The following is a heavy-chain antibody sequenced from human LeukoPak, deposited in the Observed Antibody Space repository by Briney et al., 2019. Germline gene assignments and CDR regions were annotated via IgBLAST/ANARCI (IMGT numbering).Heavy chain of an antibody. Sequence: GGSLRLSCAASGFTFGNYWMHWVRQVPGKGLVWVSRINTDGSTITYADSVKGRFTISRDNTKNKVYLQMSSLGAEDTAVYYCARGDYGDYFDYWGQGTLIIVSS. CDR2: INTDGSTI. V-gene: IGHV3-74*01. D-gene: IGHD4-17*01. CDR3: ARGDYGDYFDY. J-gene: IGHJ4*02. CDR1: GFTFGNYW.